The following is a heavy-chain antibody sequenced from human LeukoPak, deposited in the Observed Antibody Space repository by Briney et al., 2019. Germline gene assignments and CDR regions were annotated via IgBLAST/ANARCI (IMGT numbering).Heavy chain of an antibody. CDR3: STEDKYCRTSTCADY. J-gene: IGHJ4*02. Sequence: GASVKVSCKASGYTFTDYYMHWVRQAPRQGLEWMGWINPYSGGTNYAQNFQDRVTMTRDTSITTVYMELSRLTSDDTAVYYCSTEDKYCRTSTCADYWGQGTLVTVSS. CDR2: INPYSGGT. V-gene: IGHV1-2*02. D-gene: IGHD2-2*01. CDR1: GYTFTDYY.